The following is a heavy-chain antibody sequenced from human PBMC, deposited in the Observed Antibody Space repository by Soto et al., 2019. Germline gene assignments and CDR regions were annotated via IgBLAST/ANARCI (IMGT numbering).Heavy chain of an antibody. CDR2: ITHSGDT. J-gene: IGHJ4*02. Sequence: SETLALTCAVYGWSFSGYYWSWIRQSPGKGLEWIAEITHSGDTNYNPSLKSRVTISVDTSKNQFSLRVNSVTAADTAVYYCARGGGSYARGFDSWGPGTLVTVSS. D-gene: IGHD1-26*01. CDR3: ARGGGSYARGFDS. CDR1: GWSFSGYY. V-gene: IGHV4-34*01.